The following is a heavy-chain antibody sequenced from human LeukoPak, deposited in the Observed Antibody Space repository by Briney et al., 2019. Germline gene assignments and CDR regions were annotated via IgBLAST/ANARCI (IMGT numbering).Heavy chain of an antibody. V-gene: IGHV3-30*02. CDR2: IRYDGSNK. J-gene: IGHJ4*02. CDR1: GFTFTTYA. CDR3: AKERSNWREIDY. D-gene: IGHD6-13*01. Sequence: GSLRLSCAASGFTFTTYAMFWVRRAPGKGLEWVAFIRYDGSNKYYADSVKGRFTISRDNSNNMLYLQMNSLRAEDTAVYYCAKERSNWREIDYWGQGTLVTVSS.